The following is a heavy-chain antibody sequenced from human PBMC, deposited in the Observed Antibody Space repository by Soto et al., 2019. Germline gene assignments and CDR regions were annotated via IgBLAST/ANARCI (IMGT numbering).Heavy chain of an antibody. CDR2: IKSKVDGGTI. CDR1: GLTCVKLG. D-gene: IGHD2-15*01. Sequence: GGPMRDPYTDSGLTCVKLGGPWVSKAQGKGLEWVGRIKSKVDGGTIEYAAPVKGRFSVSRDESKNTVYLQMNSLKVEDTAVYYCTAERYCNGGSCPYYWGQGILVTVSS. V-gene: IGHV3-15*07. CDR3: TAERYCNGGSCPYY. J-gene: IGHJ4*02.